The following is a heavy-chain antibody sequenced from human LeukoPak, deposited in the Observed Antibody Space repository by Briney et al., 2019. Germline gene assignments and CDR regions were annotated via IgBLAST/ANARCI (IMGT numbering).Heavy chain of an antibody. V-gene: IGHV1-46*01. CDR1: GYTFTGYY. CDR2: FNPNGDST. CDR3: ARCSPYNYDSSVGIDGFDI. Sequence: ASVKVSCKASGYTFTGYYMHWVRQAPGQGLEWMGSFNPNGDSTTYAQKFQGRVTMTRDTSTSTVYMELSSLRSEDTAVYYCARCSPYNYDSSVGIDGFDIWGQGTMVTVSS. J-gene: IGHJ3*02. D-gene: IGHD3-22*01.